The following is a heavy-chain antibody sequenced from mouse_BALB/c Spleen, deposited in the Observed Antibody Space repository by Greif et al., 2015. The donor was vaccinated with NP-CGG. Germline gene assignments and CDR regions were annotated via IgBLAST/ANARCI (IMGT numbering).Heavy chain of an antibody. CDR1: GFTFSSFG. CDR3: ARYYGNWYFDV. V-gene: IGHV5-17*02. D-gene: IGHD2-1*01. J-gene: IGHJ1*01. CDR2: ISSGSSTI. Sequence: EVKLVESGGGLVQPGGSRKLSCAASGFTFSSFGMHWVRQAPEKGLEWVAYISSGSSTIYYADTVKGRFTISRDNPKNTLFLQMTSPRSEDTAMYYCARYYGNWYFDVWGAGTTVTVSS.